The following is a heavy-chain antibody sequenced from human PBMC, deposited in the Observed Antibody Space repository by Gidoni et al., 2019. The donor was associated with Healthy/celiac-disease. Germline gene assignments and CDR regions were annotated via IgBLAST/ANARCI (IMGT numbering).Heavy chain of an antibody. J-gene: IGHJ6*02. Sequence: QVQLVESGGGVVQPGRSLRLSCAASGFTFSSYGMHWVRQAPGKGLEWVAVISYDGSNKYYADSVKGRFTISRDNSKNTLYLQMNSLRAEDTAVYYCAKPPYGDYFYYYGMDVWGQGTTVTVSS. CDR3: AKPPYGDYFYYYGMDV. CDR1: GFTFSSYG. V-gene: IGHV3-30*18. D-gene: IGHD4-17*01. CDR2: ISYDGSNK.